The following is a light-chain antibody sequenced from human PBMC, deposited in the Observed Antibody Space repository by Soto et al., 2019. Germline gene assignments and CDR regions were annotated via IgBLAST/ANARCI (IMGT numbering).Light chain of an antibody. CDR3: QQYYSYPLT. Sequence: AIRMTQSPSSFSASTGDRVTITCRASQGISSYLDWYQQKPGKAPKLLIYAASTLQSAVPSRFSGSGSGTDFTLTISCLQSEDFATYYCQQYYSYPLTFGGGTKVESK. V-gene: IGKV1-8*01. CDR1: QGISSY. J-gene: IGKJ4*01. CDR2: AAS.